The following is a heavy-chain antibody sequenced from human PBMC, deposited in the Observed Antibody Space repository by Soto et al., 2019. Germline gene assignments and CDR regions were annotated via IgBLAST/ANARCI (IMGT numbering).Heavy chain of an antibody. V-gene: IGHV4-31*03. J-gene: IGHJ6*02. Sequence: SETLSLTCTVSGGSISSGGYYWSWIRQHPGKGLEWIGYIYYSGSTYYNPSLKSRVTISVDTSKNQFSLKLSSVTAADTAVYYCAGWNCSSTSCYTPYYYYGMDVWGQGTTVTVS. D-gene: IGHD2-2*02. CDR2: IYYSGST. CDR1: GGSISSGGYY. CDR3: AGWNCSSTSCYTPYYYYGMDV.